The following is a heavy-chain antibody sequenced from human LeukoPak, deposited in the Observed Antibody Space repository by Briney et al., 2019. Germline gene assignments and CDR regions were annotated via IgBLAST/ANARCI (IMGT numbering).Heavy chain of an antibody. V-gene: IGHV4-30-4*08. CDR1: GGSISSGGYY. CDR2: IYYSGST. Sequence: PSETLSLTCTVSGGSISSGGYYWSWIRQHPGKGLEWIGYIYYSGSTYYNPSLKSRVTISVDTSKNQFSLKLSSVTAADTAVYYCARDNNRGYVFDYWGQGTLVTVSS. CDR3: ARDNNRGYVFDY. D-gene: IGHD3-16*01. J-gene: IGHJ4*02.